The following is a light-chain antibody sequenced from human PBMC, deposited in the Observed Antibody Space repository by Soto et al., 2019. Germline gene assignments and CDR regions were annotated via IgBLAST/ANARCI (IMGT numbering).Light chain of an antibody. CDR2: DVS. J-gene: IGLJ1*01. V-gene: IGLV2-14*01. CDR3: SSYTSSSTLYV. Sequence: QSALTQPASVSGSPGGSITSSCTGTSSDVGAYNYVSWYQQHPGKAPKLMIYDVSNRPSGVSNRFSGSKSGNTASLTISGLQAEDEADYYCSSYTSSSTLYVFGTGTKVTVL. CDR1: SSDVGAYNY.